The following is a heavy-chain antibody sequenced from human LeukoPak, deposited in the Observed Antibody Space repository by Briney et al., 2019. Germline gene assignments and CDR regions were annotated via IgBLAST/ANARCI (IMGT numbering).Heavy chain of an antibody. D-gene: IGHD3-9*01. CDR2: INPNTGGT. J-gene: IGHJ4*02. Sequence: ASVKVSCKASGYTFTGYYMHGVRQAPGQGREWMGWINPNTGGTNYAQKFQGRVTMTRDTSISTAYMELSRLRSDDTAVYYCARDRSNTDRYFDWLLRGLDYWGQGTLVTVSS. V-gene: IGHV1-2*02. CDR1: GYTFTGYY. CDR3: ARDRSNTDRYFDWLLRGLDY.